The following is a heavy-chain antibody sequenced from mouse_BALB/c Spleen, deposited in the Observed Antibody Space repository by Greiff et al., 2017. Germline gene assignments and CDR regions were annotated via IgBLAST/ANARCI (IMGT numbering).Heavy chain of an antibody. CDR1: GYTFTSYW. J-gene: IGHJ4*01. CDR2: IYPGDGDT. V-gene: IGHV1-87*01. D-gene: IGHD2-14*01. CDR3: AVYYRYDGYYGMDY. Sequence: QVQLQQSGAELARPGASVKLSCKASGYTFTSYWMQWVKQRPGQGLEWIGAIYPGDGDTRYTQKFKGKATLTADKSSSTAYMQLSSLASEDSAVYYCAVYYRYDGYYGMDYWGQGTSVTVSA.